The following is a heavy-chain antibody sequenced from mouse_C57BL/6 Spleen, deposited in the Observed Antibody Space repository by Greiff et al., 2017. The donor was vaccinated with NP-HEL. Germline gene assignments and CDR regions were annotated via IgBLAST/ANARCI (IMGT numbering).Heavy chain of an antibody. D-gene: IGHD1-1*01. CDR2: ISSGSSTI. Sequence: EVMLVESGGGLVKPGGSLKLSCAASGFTFSDYGMHWVRQAPEKGLEWVAYISSGSSTIYYADTVKGRFTISRDNATNTLFLQMTSLRSEDTAMYYCARPNDYGPSHAMDDWGQGTSFTVSS. V-gene: IGHV5-17*01. J-gene: IGHJ4*01. CDR3: ARPNDYGPSHAMDD. CDR1: GFTFSDYG.